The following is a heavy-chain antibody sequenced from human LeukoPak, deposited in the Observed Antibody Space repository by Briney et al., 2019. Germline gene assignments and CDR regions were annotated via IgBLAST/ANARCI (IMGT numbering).Heavy chain of an antibody. Sequence: PSETLSLTCTVSGGSTRSYYWNWLRQPPGKGLEWIGHIYYTGSTNYNPSLKSRVTISVDASKNQFSLKLSSVTAADTAVYYCAGMRITTPTVRTLDYWGQGTLVTVSS. CDR3: AGMRITTPTVRTLDY. CDR2: IYYTGST. V-gene: IGHV4-59*01. D-gene: IGHD1-14*01. J-gene: IGHJ4*02. CDR1: GGSTRSYY.